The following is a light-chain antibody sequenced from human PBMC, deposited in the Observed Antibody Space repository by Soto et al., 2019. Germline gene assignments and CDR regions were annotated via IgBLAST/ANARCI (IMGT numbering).Light chain of an antibody. CDR3: YTYAGGSTYL. V-gene: IGLV2-23*01. Sequence: QSALTQPASVSGSPGQLITISCTGTSSDVGSYSLLSWYQHHPGKAPKLIIYEDIKGPSGVSNRFSGSKSGNTASLRISGLQAEDEADYYCYTYAGGSTYLFGTGTKLTVL. CDR2: EDI. CDR1: SSDVGSYSL. J-gene: IGLJ1*01.